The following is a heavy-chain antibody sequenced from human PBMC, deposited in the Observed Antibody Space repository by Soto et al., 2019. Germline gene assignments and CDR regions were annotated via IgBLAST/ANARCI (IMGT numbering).Heavy chain of an antibody. Sequence: SETLSLTCTVSGGSISSGGYYWSWIRQHPGKGLEWIGYIYYSGSTYYNPSLKSRVTISVDTSKNQFSLKLSSVTAADTAVYYCARASGDDGSGLDFDYWGQGTLVTVSS. V-gene: IGHV4-31*03. J-gene: IGHJ4*02. CDR1: GGSISSGGYY. D-gene: IGHD3-10*01. CDR2: IYYSGST. CDR3: ARASGDDGSGLDFDY.